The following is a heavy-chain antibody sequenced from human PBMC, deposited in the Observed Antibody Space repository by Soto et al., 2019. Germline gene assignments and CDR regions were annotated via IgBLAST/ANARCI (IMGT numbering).Heavy chain of an antibody. D-gene: IGHD2-15*01. CDR3: AKESWRYCSGGSCYPDDY. Sequence: QVQLVESGGGVVQPGRSLRLSCAASGFTFSSYGMHWVRQAPGKGLERVAVISYEVRNQYYADSVKGRFTISRDNSKNTLYLQMNSLRAEDTAVYYCAKESWRYCSGGSCYPDDYWGQGTLVTVSS. J-gene: IGHJ4*02. CDR1: GFTFSSYG. V-gene: IGHV3-30*18. CDR2: ISYEVRNQ.